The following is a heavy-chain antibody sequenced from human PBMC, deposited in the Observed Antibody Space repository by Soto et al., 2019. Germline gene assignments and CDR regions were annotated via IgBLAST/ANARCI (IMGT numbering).Heavy chain of an antibody. Sequence: ASVKVSCKASGYTFTGYYMHWVRQAPGQGLEWMGWINPNSGGTNYAQKFQGWVTMTRDTSISTAYMELGRLRSDDTAVYYCARDLSRNSPAYYYYYGMDVWGQGTTVTVSS. V-gene: IGHV1-2*04. CDR3: ARDLSRNSPAYYYYYGMDV. CDR1: GYTFTGYY. CDR2: INPNSGGT. D-gene: IGHD2-2*01. J-gene: IGHJ6*02.